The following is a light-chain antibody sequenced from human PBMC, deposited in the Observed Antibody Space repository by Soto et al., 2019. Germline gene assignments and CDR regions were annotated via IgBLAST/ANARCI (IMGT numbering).Light chain of an antibody. Sequence: DIVLTQSPCILSLSPGERATLSCRASQSVTSNYLVWYQQKPGQAPRLLIYGASSRATGIPARFSGSGSGTEFTLTISSRQSEDFAVYYCQQYGTSPWTFGQGTKVDIK. CDR2: GAS. J-gene: IGKJ1*01. CDR1: QSVTSNY. V-gene: IGKV3-20*01. CDR3: QQYGTSPWT.